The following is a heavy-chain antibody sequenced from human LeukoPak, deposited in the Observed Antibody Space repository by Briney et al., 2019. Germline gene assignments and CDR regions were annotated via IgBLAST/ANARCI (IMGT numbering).Heavy chain of an antibody. J-gene: IGHJ1*01. Sequence: SETLSLTCTVSGGSISSSSYYWGWIRQPPGKGLEWIVSIYYSGSTYYNPSLKSRVTISVDTSKNQFSLKLSSVTAADTAVYYCARHGRAVAGPKYFQHWGQGTLVTVSS. V-gene: IGHV4-39*01. CDR1: GGSISSSSYY. CDR2: IYYSGST. CDR3: ARHGRAVAGPKYFQH. D-gene: IGHD6-19*01.